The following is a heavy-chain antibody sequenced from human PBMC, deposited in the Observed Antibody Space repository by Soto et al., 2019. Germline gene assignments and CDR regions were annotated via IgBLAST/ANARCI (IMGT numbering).Heavy chain of an antibody. Sequence: RTCTVSGGSISSYYWSWIRQPPGKGLEWIGYIYYSGSTNYNPSLKSRVTISVDTSKNQFSLKLSSVTAADTAVYYCARRYGSAIDYWGQGTLVTVSS. D-gene: IGHD1-26*01. J-gene: IGHJ4*02. CDR3: ARRYGSAIDY. CDR2: IYYSGST. CDR1: GGSISSYY. V-gene: IGHV4-59*08.